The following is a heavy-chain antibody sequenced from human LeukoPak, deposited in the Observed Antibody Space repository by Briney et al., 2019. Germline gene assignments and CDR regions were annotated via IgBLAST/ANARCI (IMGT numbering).Heavy chain of an antibody. Sequence: GGSLRLSCAASGFTFDDYAMHWVRQAPGKGLEWVSGISWNSGSIGYADSVKGRFTISRDNAKNSLYLQMNSLRAEDTALYYCAKDKYSGSSGGFDYWGQGTLVTVSS. CDR3: AKDKYSGSSGGFDY. D-gene: IGHD1-26*01. V-gene: IGHV3-9*01. CDR2: ISWNSGSI. CDR1: GFTFDDYA. J-gene: IGHJ4*02.